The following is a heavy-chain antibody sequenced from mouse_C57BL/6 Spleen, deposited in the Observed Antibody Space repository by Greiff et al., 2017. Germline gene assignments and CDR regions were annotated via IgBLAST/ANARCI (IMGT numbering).Heavy chain of an antibody. CDR1: GFTFSSYT. D-gene: IGHD2-5*01. J-gene: IGHJ4*01. Sequence: EVKLMESGGGLVKPGGSLKLSCAASGFTFSSYTMSWVRQTPEKRLEWVATISGGGGNTYYPDSVKGRFTISRDNAKNTLYLQMSSLRSEDTALYYCASHYYSNYVYAMDYWGQGTSVTVSS. CDR2: ISGGGGNT. V-gene: IGHV5-9*01. CDR3: ASHYYSNYVYAMDY.